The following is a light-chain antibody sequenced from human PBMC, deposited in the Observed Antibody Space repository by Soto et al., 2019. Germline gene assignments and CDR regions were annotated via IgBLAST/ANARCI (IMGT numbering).Light chain of an antibody. CDR3: QQYGSFT. Sequence: EIVLAQSPGTLSLSPGESATLSCRASQSVSSSFLAWYQQKAGQAPRLLIYGASRRATGIPARFSGSGSGADFTLTISRLEPEDFAVYYCQQYGSFTFGQGTRLEIK. J-gene: IGKJ5*01. CDR2: GAS. CDR1: QSVSSSF. V-gene: IGKV3-20*01.